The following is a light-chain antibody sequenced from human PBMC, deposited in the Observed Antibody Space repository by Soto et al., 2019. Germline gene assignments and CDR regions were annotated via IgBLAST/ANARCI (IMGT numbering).Light chain of an antibody. V-gene: IGKV1-6*01. CDR2: AAS. J-gene: IGKJ1*01. CDR1: QGIRNE. CDR3: LQDYNYPCT. Sequence: AIQMTQSPSSLSASVGDRVTITCRASQGIRNELGWYQQKTGKSPKLLIYAASTLQSGVPSRFSVSGSGTDFTFTIRSLQPEDFATYYCLQDYNYPCTFGQGTKVDIK.